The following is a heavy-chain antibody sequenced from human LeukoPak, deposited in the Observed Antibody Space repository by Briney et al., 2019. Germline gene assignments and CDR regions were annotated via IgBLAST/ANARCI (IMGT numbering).Heavy chain of an antibody. V-gene: IGHV4-34*01. CDR2: INHSGST. J-gene: IGHJ4*02. CDR1: GGSFSAYY. Sequence: SETLSLTCAVYGGSFSAYYWSWIRQPPGKGLEWIGEINHSGSTNYNPSLKSRVTISVDTSKNQVSLKLSSVTAADTAVYYCARGSPRYYYDSSGYSDYWGQGTLVTVSS. CDR3: ARGSPRYYYDSSGYSDY. D-gene: IGHD3-22*01.